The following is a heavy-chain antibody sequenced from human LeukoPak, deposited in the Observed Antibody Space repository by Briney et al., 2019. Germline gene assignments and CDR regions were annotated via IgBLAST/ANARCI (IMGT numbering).Heavy chain of an antibody. CDR1: GFTFSGYG. Sequence: PGGSLRLSCAASGFTFSGYGMHWVRQAPGKGLEWVAVISYDGSNKYYADSVKGRFTISRDNSKNTLYLQMNSLRAEDTAVYYCAGPDGVRGVILDYWGQGTLVTVSS. J-gene: IGHJ4*02. V-gene: IGHV3-30*03. CDR3: AGPDGVRGVILDY. CDR2: ISYDGSNK. D-gene: IGHD3-10*01.